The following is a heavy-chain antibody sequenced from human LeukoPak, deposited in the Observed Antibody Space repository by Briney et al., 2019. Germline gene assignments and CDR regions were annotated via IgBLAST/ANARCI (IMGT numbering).Heavy chain of an antibody. CDR2: INQDGTEK. D-gene: IGHD2-21*02. J-gene: IGHJ4*02. CDR3: AKDRGIVVVTATHFDY. CDR1: GFTFNNYG. Sequence: PGGSLRLSCAASGFTFNNYGMHWVRQAPGKGLEWVANINQDGTEKYYVDSVKGRFTISRDNSKNTLYLQMNSLRAEDTAVYYCAKDRGIVVVTATHFDYWGQGTLVTVSS. V-gene: IGHV3-30*02.